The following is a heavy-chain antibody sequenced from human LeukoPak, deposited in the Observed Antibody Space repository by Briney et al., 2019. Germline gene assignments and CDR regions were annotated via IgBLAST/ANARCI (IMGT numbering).Heavy chain of an antibody. Sequence: ASVKVSCKASGYTLSTYGISWVRQAPGQGLEWMGWISAYNGNTNYAQNLQGRVTMTTDTPASTAYMDLRSLTSDDTAVYYCARGGGYNDYWGQGTLVTVSS. V-gene: IGHV1-18*01. CDR1: GYTLSTYG. CDR3: ARGGGYNDY. J-gene: IGHJ4*02. CDR2: ISAYNGNT. D-gene: IGHD5-24*01.